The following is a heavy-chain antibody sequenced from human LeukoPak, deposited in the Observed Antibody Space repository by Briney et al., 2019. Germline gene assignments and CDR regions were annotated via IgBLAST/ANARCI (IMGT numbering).Heavy chain of an antibody. CDR1: GFTFSSYG. D-gene: IGHD3-9*01. Sequence: PGGSLRLSCAASGFTFSSYGMHWVRQAPGKGLEWVAVISYDGSNKYYADSVKGRFTISRDNSKNTLYLQMNSLRAEDTAVYYCAKTPRGYFDWYSLDYWGQGTLVTVSS. CDR3: AKTPRGYFDWYSLDY. CDR2: ISYDGSNK. J-gene: IGHJ4*02. V-gene: IGHV3-30*18.